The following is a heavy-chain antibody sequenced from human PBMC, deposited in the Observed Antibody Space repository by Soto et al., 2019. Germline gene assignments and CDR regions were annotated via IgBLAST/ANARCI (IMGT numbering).Heavy chain of an antibody. D-gene: IGHD2-15*01. CDR3: ARVSYCSGGSCPGIYEGNSYYYGMDV. CDR2: IYHSGST. CDR1: GGSISSSNW. J-gene: IGHJ6*02. V-gene: IGHV4-4*02. Sequence: SETLSLTCAVSGGSISSSNWWSWVRQPPGKGLEWIGEIYHSGSTNYNPSLKSRVTISVDKSKNQFSLKLSSVTAADTAVYYCARVSYCSGGSCPGIYEGNSYYYGMDVWGQGTTVTVSS.